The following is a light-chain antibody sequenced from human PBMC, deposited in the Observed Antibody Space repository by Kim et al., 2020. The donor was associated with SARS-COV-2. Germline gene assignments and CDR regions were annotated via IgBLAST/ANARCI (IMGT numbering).Light chain of an antibody. CDR1: QGISNF. V-gene: IGKV1-9*01. J-gene: IGKJ1*01. Sequence: ASVGDSVTITCRASQGISNFLAWYQQSPGEAPNLLIYGASTLQSGVPSRFSGSGSETEFTLTISSLQPEDFATYFCQQYNVVPRTFGQGTKVDIK. CDR3: QQYNVVPRT. CDR2: GAS.